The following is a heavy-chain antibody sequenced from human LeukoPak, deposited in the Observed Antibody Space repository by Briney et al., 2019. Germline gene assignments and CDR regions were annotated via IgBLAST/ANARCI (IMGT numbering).Heavy chain of an antibody. CDR3: ASPSVESRSYYDFDH. CDR1: GYTFIDYY. Sequence: ASVKVSCKASGYTFIDYYNHWVRQAPGQGLEWLGWINPKSGGTNYAQKFQGRVTMTRDTSISTAYMELSNLRSDDTAVYYCASPSVESRSYYDFDHWGQGTLVTVSS. V-gene: IGHV1-2*02. J-gene: IGHJ4*02. D-gene: IGHD1-26*01. CDR2: INPKSGGT.